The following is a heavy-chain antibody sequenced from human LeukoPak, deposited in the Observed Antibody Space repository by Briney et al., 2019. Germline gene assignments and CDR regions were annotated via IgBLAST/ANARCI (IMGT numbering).Heavy chain of an antibody. CDR3: ARVRGRAGILSYYDNSRQTGRYYVDN. J-gene: IGHJ4*02. V-gene: IGHV4-59*01. Sequence: SETLSLTCSVSGDSIGSYYWSWIRQPPGKGLEWIGYIVYSGSTKYNPSLKSRVTMPVDTSKNQFSLKLTSVTAADTAVYYCARVRGRAGILSYYDNSRQTGRYYVDNWGQGILVSVSS. D-gene: IGHD1-26*01. CDR2: IVYSGST. CDR1: GDSIGSYY.